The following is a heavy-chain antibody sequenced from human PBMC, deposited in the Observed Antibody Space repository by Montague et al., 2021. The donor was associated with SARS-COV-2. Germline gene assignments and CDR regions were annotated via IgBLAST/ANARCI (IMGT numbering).Heavy chain of an antibody. V-gene: IGHV3-20*01. CDR3: SRGGGMIRGVVDF. CDR1: GFTLDDYG. Sequence: SLRLSCAVSGFTLDDYGMSLFRQAPGKGLEWVSGISRSGDSTAYGDSVKGRFTISRDNAKNSLYLQMNSLRVEDTAFYHCSRGGGMIRGVVDFWGQGILVSVSS. CDR2: ISRSGDST. D-gene: IGHD3-10*01. J-gene: IGHJ4*02.